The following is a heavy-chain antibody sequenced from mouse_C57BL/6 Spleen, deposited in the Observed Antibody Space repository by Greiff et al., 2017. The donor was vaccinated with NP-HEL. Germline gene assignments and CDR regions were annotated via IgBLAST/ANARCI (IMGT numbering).Heavy chain of an antibody. CDR3: AREGASSGPWFGY. V-gene: IGHV1-75*01. Sequence: VQLQQSGPELVKPGASVKISCKASGYTFTDYYINWVKQRPGQGLEWIGWIFPGSGSTYYNEKFKGKATLTVDKSSSTAYMLLSSLTSEDSAVYFCAREGASSGPWFGYWGQGTLVTVSA. CDR1: GYTFTDYY. CDR2: IFPGSGST. D-gene: IGHD3-2*02. J-gene: IGHJ3*01.